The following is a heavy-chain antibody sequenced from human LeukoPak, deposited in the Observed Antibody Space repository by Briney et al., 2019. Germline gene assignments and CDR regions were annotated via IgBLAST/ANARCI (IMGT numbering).Heavy chain of an antibody. CDR1: GASITTYY. CDR3: ARDILDVGATHYFDY. D-gene: IGHD1-26*01. CDR2: IHSSGSA. V-gene: IGHV4-59*01. Sequence: SETLSLTCTVSGASITTYYWSWIRQPPGKGLEYIGQIHSSGSANYNPSLKSRVAMSLDAPKNQFSLTVSSVTAADTAIYYCARDILDVGATHYFDYWGQGSLLTVSP. J-gene: IGHJ4*02.